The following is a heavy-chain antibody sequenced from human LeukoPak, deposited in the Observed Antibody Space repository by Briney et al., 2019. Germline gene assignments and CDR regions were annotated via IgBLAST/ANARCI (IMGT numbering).Heavy chain of an antibody. V-gene: IGHV4-34*12. CDR1: GGSFSAYY. D-gene: IGHD4-17*01. CDR3: ASATKVTSCDY. J-gene: IGHJ4*02. Sequence: PSETLSLTCAVSGGSFSAYYWSWIRQPPGKGLEWIGEIIHGGRTNYNPSLKSRVTMSVDTSKNQFSLKLSSVTAADTAVYYCASATKVTSCDYWGQGTLVTVSS. CDR2: IIHGGRT.